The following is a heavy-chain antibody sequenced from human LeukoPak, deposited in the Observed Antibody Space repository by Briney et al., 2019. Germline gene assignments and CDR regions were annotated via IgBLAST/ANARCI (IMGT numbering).Heavy chain of an antibody. D-gene: IGHD3-9*01. J-gene: IGHJ4*02. V-gene: IGHV3-23*01. CDR3: AKGDNDILTGYYNSFDY. CDR2: ISASGIST. CDR1: GFTFNNYA. Sequence: LAGGSLRLSCAASGFTFNNYAMSWVRQAPGKGLEWVSTISASGISTYYSDSVKGRFTISRDNSKNTLYLQMNSLRAEDTGVYYCAKGDNDILTGYYNSFDYWGQGTLVTVSS.